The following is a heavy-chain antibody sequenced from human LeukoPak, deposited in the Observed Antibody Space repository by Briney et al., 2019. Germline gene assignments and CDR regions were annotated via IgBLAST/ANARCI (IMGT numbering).Heavy chain of an antibody. D-gene: IGHD3-10*01. CDR1: GYTLTELS. V-gene: IGHV1-24*01. Sequence: ASVKVSCKVSGYTLTELSMLWVRQAPGKGLEWMGGFDPEDGETIYAQKFQGRVTMTEDTSTDTAYMELSSLRSEDTAVYYCATAGERRLLWFGELLLYWGQGTLVTVSS. CDR3: ATAGERRLLWFGELLLY. J-gene: IGHJ4*02. CDR2: FDPEDGET.